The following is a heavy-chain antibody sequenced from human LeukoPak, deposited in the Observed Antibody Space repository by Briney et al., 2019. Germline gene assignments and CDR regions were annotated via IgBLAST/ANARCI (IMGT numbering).Heavy chain of an antibody. J-gene: IGHJ1*01. Sequence: GGSLRLSCAASGFTFSSYAMHWVRQAPGKGLEWVAVISYDGSNKYYADSVKGRFTISRDNSKNTLYLQMNSLRAEDTAVYYCARDSVGSSWSFQHWGQGTLVTVSS. V-gene: IGHV3-30-3*01. CDR1: GFTFSSYA. D-gene: IGHD6-13*01. CDR2: ISYDGSNK. CDR3: ARDSVGSSWSFQH.